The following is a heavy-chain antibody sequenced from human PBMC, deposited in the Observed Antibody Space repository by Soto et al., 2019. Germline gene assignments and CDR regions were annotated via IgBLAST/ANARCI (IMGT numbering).Heavy chain of an antibody. Sequence: SETLYLTCTVSGDSVSSGSIYWSWIRQPPGKGLEWIGYVYYSGSTSYNPSLKSRVTISRDTSKNQFSLDLNSVTPADTAVYYCARVKRSTSRFDPWGQGTRVT. CDR3: ARVKRSTSRFDP. CDR1: GDSVSSGSIY. J-gene: IGHJ5*02. D-gene: IGHD1-26*01. V-gene: IGHV4-61*01. CDR2: VYYSGST.